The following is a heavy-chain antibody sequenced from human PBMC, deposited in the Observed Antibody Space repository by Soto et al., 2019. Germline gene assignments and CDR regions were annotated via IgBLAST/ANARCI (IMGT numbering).Heavy chain of an antibody. CDR3: ARDPQYCSSTSCYDYGMDV. V-gene: IGHV4-31*03. Sequence: TLSLTCNVSGGSISSGGYYWSWIRQHPGQGLEWIGYSYYSGSTYYNPSLKSRVTISVDTSKNQFSLKLSSVTAADTAVYYCARDPQYCSSTSCYDYGMDVWGQGTTVTVSS. CDR1: GGSISSGGYY. CDR2: SYYSGST. J-gene: IGHJ6*02. D-gene: IGHD2-2*01.